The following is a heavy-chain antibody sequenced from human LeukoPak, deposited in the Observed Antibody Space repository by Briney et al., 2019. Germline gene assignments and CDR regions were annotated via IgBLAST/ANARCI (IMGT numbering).Heavy chain of an antibody. V-gene: IGHV3-23*01. D-gene: IGHD6-13*01. Sequence: GGSLRLSCAAFGFTFSSYAMTWVRQAPGKGLKWVSIISDSGGSTYYADSVQGRFTISRDNSKNTLYLQMNSLRAEDTAVYYCATSTYSSSWFRRGYYGMDVWGKGTTVTVSS. J-gene: IGHJ6*04. CDR1: GFTFSSYA. CDR2: ISDSGGST. CDR3: ATSTYSSSWFRRGYYGMDV.